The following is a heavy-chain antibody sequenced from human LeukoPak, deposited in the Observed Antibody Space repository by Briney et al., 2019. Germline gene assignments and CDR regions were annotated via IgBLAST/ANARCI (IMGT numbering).Heavy chain of an antibody. V-gene: IGHV3-30*03. Sequence: PGRSLRLSCAASGFTFSSYGMHWVRQAPGKGLEWVAVISYDGSNKYYADSVKGRFTISRDNAKNSLYLQMNSLRAEDTAVYYCARGPNRSHYISDYWGQGTLVTVSS. CDR1: GFTFSSYG. D-gene: IGHD2-15*01. CDR3: ARGPNRSHYISDY. J-gene: IGHJ4*02. CDR2: ISYDGSNK.